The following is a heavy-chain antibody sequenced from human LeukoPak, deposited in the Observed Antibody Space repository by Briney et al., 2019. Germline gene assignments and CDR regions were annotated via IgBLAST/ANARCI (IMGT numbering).Heavy chain of an antibody. CDR3: ARSRQGKYCSGGYCYSYYYYGMDV. D-gene: IGHD2-15*01. CDR2: ISNVGSNK. Sequence: QPGSSLRLSCAASGFVFSTYAMHWVRQAPGKGLEWVSLISNVGSNKNYADSVKGRFTISRDNSKITLYLQMNSPRTEATAVYYRARSRQGKYCSGGYCYSYYYYGMDVWGQGTTVAVSS. V-gene: IGHV3-30-3*01. J-gene: IGHJ6*02. CDR1: GFVFSTYA.